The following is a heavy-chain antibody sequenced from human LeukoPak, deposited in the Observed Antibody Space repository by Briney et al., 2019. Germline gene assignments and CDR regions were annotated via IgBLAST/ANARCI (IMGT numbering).Heavy chain of an antibody. CDR2: IYYSGST. Sequence: SETLSLTCTVSGGSISSFYWSWIRQPPGKGLEWIGYIYYSGSTNYNPSLQSRVTISVDTSKNQFSLKLSSVTAADSAVYYCARRVGGTTFFGHWGQGTLVTVSS. J-gene: IGHJ4*02. CDR3: ARRVGGTTFFGH. V-gene: IGHV4-59*01. CDR1: GGSISSFY. D-gene: IGHD1-26*01.